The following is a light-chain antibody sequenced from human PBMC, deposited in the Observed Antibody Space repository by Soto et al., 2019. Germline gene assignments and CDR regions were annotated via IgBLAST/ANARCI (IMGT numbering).Light chain of an antibody. J-gene: IGKJ1*01. CDR2: AAS. Sequence: AIRMTQSPSSFSASTGDRVTITCRASQGISSDLAWYQQKPGKAPKLLIYAASTLQSGVPSRFSGSRSGTDVTLTISSLQSEDFASYFCQQYYSYPLTFGQGTKVEIK. CDR1: QGISSD. V-gene: IGKV1-8*01. CDR3: QQYYSYPLT.